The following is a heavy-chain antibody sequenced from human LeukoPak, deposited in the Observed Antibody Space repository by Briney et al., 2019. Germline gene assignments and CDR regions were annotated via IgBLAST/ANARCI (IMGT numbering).Heavy chain of an antibody. V-gene: IGHV1-69*05. Sequence: ASVKVSCKASGGTFSSYAISWVRQAPGQGLEWMGGIIPILGTANYAQKFQGRVTITTDESTSTAYMELSSLRSEDTAVYYCARGGNYDFWSGYYVNYYYYMDAWGKGTTVTVSS. CDR3: ARGGNYDFWSGYYVNYYYYMDA. CDR1: GGTFSSYA. J-gene: IGHJ6*03. CDR2: IIPILGTA. D-gene: IGHD3-3*01.